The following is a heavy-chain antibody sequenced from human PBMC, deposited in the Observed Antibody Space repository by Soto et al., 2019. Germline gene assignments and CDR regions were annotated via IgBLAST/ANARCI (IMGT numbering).Heavy chain of an antibody. Sequence: SVKVSCKASGGTFSSYAISWVRQAPGQGLEWMGGIIPIFGTANYAQKFQGRVTITADESTSTAYMELSSLRSEDTAVYYCSKGVWSGYYTDYYYGMDVWGQGTKVTVSS. J-gene: IGHJ6*02. CDR3: SKGVWSGYYTDYYYGMDV. CDR1: GGTFSSYA. D-gene: IGHD3-3*01. V-gene: IGHV1-69*13. CDR2: IIPIFGTA.